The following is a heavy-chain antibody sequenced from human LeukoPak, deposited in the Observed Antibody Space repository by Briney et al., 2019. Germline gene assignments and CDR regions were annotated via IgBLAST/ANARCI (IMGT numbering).Heavy chain of an antibody. CDR2: TSGSGGST. D-gene: IGHD3-3*01. CDR3: AKDTGVRFLEWLKPSAQFDY. CDR1: GFTFSSYA. J-gene: IGHJ4*02. V-gene: IGHV3-23*01. Sequence: GGSLRLSCAASGFTFSSYAMSWVRQAPGEGLEWVSATSGSGGSTYYAASVKGRFTISRDNSKNTLYLQTKSPRDEDTAVYYCAKDTGVRFLEWLKPSAQFDYWGQGTLVTVSS.